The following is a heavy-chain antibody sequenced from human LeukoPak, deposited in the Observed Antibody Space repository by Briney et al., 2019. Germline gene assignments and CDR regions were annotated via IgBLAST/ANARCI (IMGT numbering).Heavy chain of an antibody. Sequence: PSETLSLTCTVSGGSISSYYWSWIRQPPGKGLEWIGYIYYSGSTNYNPSLKSRVTISVDTSKNQFSLKLSSVTAADTAVYYCARGWRYFDLWGRGTLVTVSS. CDR2: IYYSGST. D-gene: IGHD6-13*01. CDR3: ARGWRYFDL. CDR1: GGSISSYY. V-gene: IGHV4-59*01. J-gene: IGHJ2*01.